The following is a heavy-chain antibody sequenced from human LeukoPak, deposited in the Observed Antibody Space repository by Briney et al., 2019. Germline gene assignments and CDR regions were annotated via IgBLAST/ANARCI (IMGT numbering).Heavy chain of an antibody. CDR2: INPNSGGT. CDR1: GYTFTGYY. V-gene: IGHV1-2*02. Sequence: ASVKVSFKASGYTFTGYYMHWVRQAPGQGLEWMGWINPNSGGTNYAQKFQGRVTMTRDTSISTAYMELSRLRSDDTAVYYCARGPYSGYDIPHYGMDVWGQGTTVTVSS. D-gene: IGHD5-12*01. J-gene: IGHJ6*02. CDR3: ARGPYSGYDIPHYGMDV.